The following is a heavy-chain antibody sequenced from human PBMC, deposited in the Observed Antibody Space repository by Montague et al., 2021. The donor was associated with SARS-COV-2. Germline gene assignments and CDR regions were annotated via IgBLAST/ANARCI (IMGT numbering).Heavy chain of an antibody. CDR3: ARDKYYYDSSGYYPLVYFDY. J-gene: IGHJ4*02. D-gene: IGHD3-22*01. Sequence: PALVKPTQTLTLTCTFSGFSLSTSGMCVSWIRQPPGKALEWLARIDWDDDKYYSTSLKTRLTISKDTSKNQVVLTMTNMDPVDTATYHCARDKYYYDSSGYYPLVYFDYWGQGTLVTVSS. V-gene: IGHV2-70*11. CDR2: IDWDDDK. CDR1: GFSLSTSGMC.